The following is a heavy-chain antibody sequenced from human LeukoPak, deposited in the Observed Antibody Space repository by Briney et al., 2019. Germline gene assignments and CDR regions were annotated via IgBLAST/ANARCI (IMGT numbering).Heavy chain of an antibody. CDR3: ARGESSDCTCIDY. V-gene: IGHV3-53*01. D-gene: IGHD2-21*02. CDR1: GFTFSSYE. J-gene: IGHJ4*02. CDR2: IHGDGST. Sequence: PGGSLRLSCAASGFTFSSYEMNWVRQAPGKGLEWVSVIHGDGSTYYADSVKGRFTISRDNSKNTLYLQMNSLRAEDTAVYYCARGESSDCTCIDYWGQGTLVSVSS.